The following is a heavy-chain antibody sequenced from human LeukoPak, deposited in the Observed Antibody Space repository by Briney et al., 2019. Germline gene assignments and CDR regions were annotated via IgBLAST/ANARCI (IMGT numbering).Heavy chain of an antibody. Sequence: ASETLSLTCTVPGGSVSSGSYYGSWIRQPPGKGLEWIGYIYYSGSTNYNPSLKSRVTISVDTSKNQFSLKLSSVTAADTAVYYCARDRYSYGGGMDVWGQGTTVTVSS. CDR1: GGSVSSGSYY. V-gene: IGHV4-61*01. CDR3: ARDRYSYGGGMDV. D-gene: IGHD5-18*01. J-gene: IGHJ6*02. CDR2: IYYSGST.